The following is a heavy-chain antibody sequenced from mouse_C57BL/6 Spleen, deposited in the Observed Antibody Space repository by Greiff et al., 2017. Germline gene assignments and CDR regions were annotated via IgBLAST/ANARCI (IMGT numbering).Heavy chain of an antibody. D-gene: IGHD2-1*01. V-gene: IGHV1-39*01. CDR1: GYSFTDYN. Sequence: VQLQQSGPELVKPGASVKISCTASGYSFTDYNMNWVKPSNGKSLEWIGVINPNYGTTSYTQKFKGKATLTVDQSSSTAYMQLNSLTSEDSAVYYCARGPYCGNYSAWFAYGGQGTLVTVSA. CDR2: INPNYGTT. CDR3: ARGPYCGNYSAWFAY. J-gene: IGHJ3*01.